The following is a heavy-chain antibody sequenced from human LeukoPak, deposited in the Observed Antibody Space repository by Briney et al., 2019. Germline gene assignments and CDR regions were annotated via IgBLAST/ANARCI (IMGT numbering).Heavy chain of an antibody. CDR2: ISWNSGSI. CDR3: AKEGALNYYDSSGYFPNYFDY. Sequence: GRSLRLSCAASGFTFDDYAMHWVRQAPGKGLEWVSGISWNSGSIGYADSVKGRFTISRDNAKNSLYLQMNSLRAGDTALYYCAKEGALNYYDSSGYFPNYFDYWGQGTLVTVSS. D-gene: IGHD3-22*01. J-gene: IGHJ4*02. V-gene: IGHV3-9*01. CDR1: GFTFDDYA.